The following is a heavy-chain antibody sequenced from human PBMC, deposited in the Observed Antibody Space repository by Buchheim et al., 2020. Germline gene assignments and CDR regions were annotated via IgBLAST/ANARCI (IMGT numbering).Heavy chain of an antibody. CDR2: IDPNSGGT. J-gene: IGHJ4*02. V-gene: IGHV1-2*02. CDR1: GYTFTDYY. CDR3: ARGEAQWTPDY. D-gene: IGHD6-19*01. Sequence: QVQLVQSGAEVKKPGASVKVSCKASGYTFTDYYIHWVRQAPGQGLEWMGWIDPNSGGTNSAEKFQGRVTMTRDTSISTAYMDLSSLTSDDAAVYYRARGEAQWTPDYWGQGTL.